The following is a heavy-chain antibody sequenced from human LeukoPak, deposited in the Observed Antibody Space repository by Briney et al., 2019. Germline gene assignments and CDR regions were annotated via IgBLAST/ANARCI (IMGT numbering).Heavy chain of an antibody. Sequence: GGSLRLSCVASGFTFNTYWIHWVRQGPGKGLVWVSFISADGTTTTYADSVRGRFTVSRDNAKNTLYLQMNSLRAEEAAVYYCARGLAGAYRIMDVWGRGATVTVS. CDR2: ISADGTTT. D-gene: IGHD3-16*01. V-gene: IGHV3-74*01. CDR1: GFTFNTYW. J-gene: IGHJ6*02. CDR3: ARGLAGAYRIMDV.